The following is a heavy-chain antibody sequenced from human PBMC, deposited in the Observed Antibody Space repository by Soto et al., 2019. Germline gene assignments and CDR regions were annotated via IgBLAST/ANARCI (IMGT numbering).Heavy chain of an antibody. CDR1: GFTFSDYY. J-gene: IGHJ5*02. D-gene: IGHD3-16*01. Sequence: GGSLRLSCAASGFTFSDYYMSWIRQAPGKGLEWVSYISSSSSYTNYADSVKGRFTISRDNAKNSLYLQMNSLRAEDTAVYYCERENFYDTPNNWFDPWGQGTLVTVSS. CDR2: ISSSSSYT. V-gene: IGHV3-11*06. CDR3: ERENFYDTPNNWFDP.